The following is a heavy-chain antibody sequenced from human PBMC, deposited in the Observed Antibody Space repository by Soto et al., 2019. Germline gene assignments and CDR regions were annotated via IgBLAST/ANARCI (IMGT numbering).Heavy chain of an antibody. CDR1: GGSISSSSYY. D-gene: IGHD4-17*01. V-gene: IGHV4-39*01. CDR2: IYYSAST. J-gene: IGHJ6*02. CDR3: ARSYGYDYGMDV. Sequence: QLQLQESGPGLVKPSETLSLTCTVSGGSISSSSYYWGWIRQPPGKGLEWIGSIYYSASTYYNPSLINLAAVTLDTSNNQSPLKLSSVTAADTAVYYCARSYGYDYGMDVWGQGTTVTVSS.